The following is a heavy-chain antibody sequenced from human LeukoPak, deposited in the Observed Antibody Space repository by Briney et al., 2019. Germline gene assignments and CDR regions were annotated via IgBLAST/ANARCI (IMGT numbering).Heavy chain of an antibody. V-gene: IGHV4-39*07. Sequence: PSETLSLTCTISGGSISSSSYYWGWIRQPPGKGLEWIGSIYYSGSTYYNPSLKSRVTISVDTSKNQFSLKLSSVTAADTAVYYCARECAGSSCPGNWFDPWGQGTLVTVSS. CDR1: GGSISSSSYY. J-gene: IGHJ5*02. CDR2: IYYSGST. CDR3: ARECAGSSCPGNWFDP. D-gene: IGHD6-13*01.